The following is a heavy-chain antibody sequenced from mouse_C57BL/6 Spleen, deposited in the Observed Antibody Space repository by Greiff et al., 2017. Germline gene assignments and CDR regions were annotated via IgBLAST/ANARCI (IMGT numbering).Heavy chain of an antibody. CDR1: GYTFTSYW. D-gene: IGHD1-1*01. CDR3: ARSDCYGGRGPWFAC. J-gene: IGHJ3*01. Sequence: VQLQQPGAELVKPGASVKMSCKASGYTFTSYWITWVKQRPGQGLEWIGDIYPGSGSTNYNEKFKSKATLTVDTSSSTAYMQLSSLTSEDSAVYYCARSDCYGGRGPWFACWGQGTLVTVSA. V-gene: IGHV1-55*01. CDR2: IYPGSGST.